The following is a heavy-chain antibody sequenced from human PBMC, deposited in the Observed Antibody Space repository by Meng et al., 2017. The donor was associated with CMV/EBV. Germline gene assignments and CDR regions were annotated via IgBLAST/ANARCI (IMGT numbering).Heavy chain of an antibody. V-gene: IGHV3-7*01. CDR2: TKQDGSEK. CDR1: GFTFSSYW. D-gene: IGHD3-3*01. CDR3: ARVIGDYDFWSGYSLYYYYGMDV. Sequence: GGSLRLSCAASGFTFSSYWMSWFRQAPEKGLEWVANTKQDGSEKYYVDSVKGRFTISRDNAKNSLYLQMNSLRAEDTAVYYCARVIGDYDFWSGYSLYYYYGMDVWGQGTTVTVSS. J-gene: IGHJ6*02.